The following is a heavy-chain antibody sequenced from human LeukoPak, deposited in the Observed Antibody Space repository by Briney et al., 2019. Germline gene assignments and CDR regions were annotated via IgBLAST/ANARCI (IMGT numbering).Heavy chain of an antibody. Sequence: SETLSLTCTVSGGSISSGGYYWSWIRQHPGKGLEWIGYIYYSGSTYYNPSLKSRVTISVDTSKNQFSLKLSSVTAADTAVCYCARGTYSSRRTLYYFDYWGQGTLVTVSS. J-gene: IGHJ4*02. CDR1: GGSISSGGYY. V-gene: IGHV4-31*03. CDR3: ARGTYSSRRTLYYFDY. CDR2: IYYSGST. D-gene: IGHD6-13*01.